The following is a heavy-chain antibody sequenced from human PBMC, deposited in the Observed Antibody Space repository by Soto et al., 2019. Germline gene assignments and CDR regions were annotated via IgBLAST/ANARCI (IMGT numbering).Heavy chain of an antibody. J-gene: IGHJ6*02. CDR1: GYTFTSYG. CDR3: ARVITIFGVVITPGGMDV. V-gene: IGHV1-18*01. CDR2: ISAYNGNT. Sequence: ASVKVSCKASGYTFTSYGISWVRQAPGQGLEWMRWISAYNGNTNYAQKLQGRVTMTTDTSTSTAYMELRGLRSDDTAVYYCARVITIFGVVITPGGMDVWGQGTTVTVSS. D-gene: IGHD3-3*01.